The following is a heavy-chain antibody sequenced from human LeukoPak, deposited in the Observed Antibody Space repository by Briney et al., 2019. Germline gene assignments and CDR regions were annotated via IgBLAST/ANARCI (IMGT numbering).Heavy chain of an antibody. V-gene: IGHV3-23*01. D-gene: IGHD6-19*01. CDR2: ISSSGGST. J-gene: IGHJ4*02. CDR3: AKDLGAVAGNYLDY. CDR1: GFTFSSYA. Sequence: GGSLRLSCAASGFTFSSYAMSWVRQAPGKGLEWVSAISSSGGSTYYADSVKGRFTISRDNSKNTLSLQMNSLRAEDTAVYYCAKDLGAVAGNYLDYWGQETLVTVSS.